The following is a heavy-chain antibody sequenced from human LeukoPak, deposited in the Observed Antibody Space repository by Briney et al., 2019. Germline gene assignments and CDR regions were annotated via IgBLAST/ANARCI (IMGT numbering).Heavy chain of an antibody. CDR1: GGSISSSSYS. J-gene: IGHJ4*02. V-gene: IGHV4-39*01. D-gene: IGHD6-19*01. CDR2: IYYSGST. CDR3: ARRAPMAVAGDFDS. Sequence: PSETLSLTCTVSGGSISSSSYSWGWIRQPPGKGLEWIGNIYYSGSTYSNPSLRSRVTISVDTSKNQFSLKLSSVTAADTAVYYCARRAPMAVAGDFDSWGQGTLVTVSS.